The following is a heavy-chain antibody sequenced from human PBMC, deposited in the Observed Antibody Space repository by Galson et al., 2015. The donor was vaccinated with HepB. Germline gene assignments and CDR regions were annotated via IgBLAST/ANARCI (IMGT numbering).Heavy chain of an antibody. Sequence: SVKVSCKASGYTFTSYYMHWVRQAPGQGLEWMGIINPSGGSTSYAQKFQGRVTMTRDTSTSTVYVELSSLRSEDTAVYYCARERGRAAAGHGTRFDPWGQGTLVTVSS. J-gene: IGHJ5*02. CDR1: GYTFTSYY. V-gene: IGHV1-46*01. CDR3: ARERGRAAAGHGTRFDP. CDR2: INPSGGST. D-gene: IGHD6-13*01.